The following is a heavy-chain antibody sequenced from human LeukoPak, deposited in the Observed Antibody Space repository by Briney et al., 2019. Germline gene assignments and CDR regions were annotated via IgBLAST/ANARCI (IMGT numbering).Heavy chain of an antibody. V-gene: IGHV1-2*02. CDR1: GYTFTVYY. D-gene: IGHD5/OR15-5a*01. J-gene: IGHJ4*02. Sequence: ASVNVSCKASGYTFTVYYMHCVRQAPGQGLEWRGWINPKSGGTNYAQKFQGRVTMTRDTSTSTAYMELSRLRSHDTAVYYCARDLYTIRDYWGQGTLVTVSS. CDR2: INPKSGGT. CDR3: ARDLYTIRDY.